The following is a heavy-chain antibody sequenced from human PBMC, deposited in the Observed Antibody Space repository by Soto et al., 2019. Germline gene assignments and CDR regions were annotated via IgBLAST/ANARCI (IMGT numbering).Heavy chain of an antibody. Sequence: QVQLVQSGAEVKKPGSSVKVSCKASGGTFSSYTISWVRQAPGQGLEWMGRIIPILGIANYAQKFQGRVTITADKSXSXAYXELSSLRSEDTAVYYCAREGPVMTTSSYYYYGMDVWGQGTTVTVSS. D-gene: IGHD4-17*01. V-gene: IGHV1-69*08. CDR2: IIPILGIA. CDR1: GGTFSSYT. J-gene: IGHJ6*02. CDR3: AREGPVMTTSSYYYYGMDV.